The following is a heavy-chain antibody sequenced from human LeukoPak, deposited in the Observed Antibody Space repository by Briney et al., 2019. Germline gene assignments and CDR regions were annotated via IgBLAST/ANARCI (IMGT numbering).Heavy chain of an antibody. CDR2: IYYSGST. J-gene: IGHJ6*02. D-gene: IGHD3-22*01. CDR1: GGSISTYY. V-gene: IGHV4-59*01. CDR3: ARSYDSRGYYYYGMDV. Sequence: SETLSLTCTVSGGSISTYYRSWIRQPPGKGLEWIGYIYYSGSTNYNPSLKGRVTISLDTSKNQFSLRLSSVTAADTAVYYCARSYDSRGYYYYGMDVWGQGTTVTVSS.